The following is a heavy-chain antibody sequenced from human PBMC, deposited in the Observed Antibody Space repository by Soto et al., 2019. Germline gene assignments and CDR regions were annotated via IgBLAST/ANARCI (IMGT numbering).Heavy chain of an antibody. CDR3: ARNRGWLGEVPFDY. Sequence: GGSLRLSCAASGFTFSSYWMHWVRQAPGKGLVWVSRINSDGSSTSYADSVKGRFTISRDNAKNTLYLQMNSLRAEDTAVYYCARNRGWLGEVPFDYLGQGTLVTVSS. V-gene: IGHV3-74*01. J-gene: IGHJ4*02. CDR1: GFTFSSYW. D-gene: IGHD3-10*01. CDR2: INSDGSST.